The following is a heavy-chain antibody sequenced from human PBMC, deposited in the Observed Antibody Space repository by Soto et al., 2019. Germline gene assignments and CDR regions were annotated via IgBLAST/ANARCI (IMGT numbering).Heavy chain of an antibody. V-gene: IGHV1-3*01. CDR1: GYTFTNFG. J-gene: IGHJ4*02. D-gene: IGHD5-18*01. CDR2: INAGNGNT. CDR3: ARGLNGYLYYFDY. Sequence: ASVKVSCKASGYTFTNFGISWVRQAPGQRLEWMGWINAGNGNTKYSQKFQGRVTITRDTSASTAYMELSSLRSEDTAVYYCARGLNGYLYYFDYWGQGTLVTVSS.